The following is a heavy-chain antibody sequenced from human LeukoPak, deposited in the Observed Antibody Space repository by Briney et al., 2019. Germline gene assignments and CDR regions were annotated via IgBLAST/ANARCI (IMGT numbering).Heavy chain of an antibody. D-gene: IGHD6-13*01. CDR3: ATEQLVTN. J-gene: IGHJ4*02. CDR1: GFTFSSYN. Sequence: GGSLRLSCAASGFTFSSYNVNWVRQAPGKGLEWVSSISGSGGSTYYADSVKGRFTISRDNSKNTLYLQMNSLRAEDTAVYYCATEQLVTNWGQGTLVTVSS. V-gene: IGHV3-23*01. CDR2: ISGSGGST.